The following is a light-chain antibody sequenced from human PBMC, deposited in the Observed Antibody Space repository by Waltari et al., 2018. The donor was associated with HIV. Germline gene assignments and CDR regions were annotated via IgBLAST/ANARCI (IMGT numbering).Light chain of an antibody. CDR1: QSIGTA. V-gene: IGKV3-15*01. CDR3: QQYNSWPLT. CDR2: GAS. Sequence: EVVMTQSPVTLSVSPGERVPISCRASQSIGTALAWYQQKPGQAPRLLIYGASTRATGIPASFSGSGSGTDFTLTISSLQSEDFAVYYCQQYNSWPLTFGGGTRVELK. J-gene: IGKJ4*01.